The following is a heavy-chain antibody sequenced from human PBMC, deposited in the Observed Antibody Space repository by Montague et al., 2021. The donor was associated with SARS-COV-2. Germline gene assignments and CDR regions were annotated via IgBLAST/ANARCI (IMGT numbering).Heavy chain of an antibody. Sequence: SLRLSCAASGFTFSSYSMNWVRQAPGKGLEWVSSISSSSSYIYYADSVKGRFTISRDSAKNSLYLQMNSLRAEDTAVYYCARPRWDAFDIWGQGTMVTVSS. CDR1: GFTFSSYS. D-gene: IGHD6-13*01. J-gene: IGHJ3*02. CDR3: ARPRWDAFDI. CDR2: ISSSSSYI. V-gene: IGHV3-21*01.